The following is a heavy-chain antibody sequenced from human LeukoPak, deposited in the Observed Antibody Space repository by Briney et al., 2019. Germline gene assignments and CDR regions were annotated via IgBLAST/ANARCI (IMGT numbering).Heavy chain of an antibody. V-gene: IGHV3-23*01. D-gene: IGHD3-22*01. Sequence: GGSLRLSCAASGFTFSSYAMSWVRQAPGKGLEWVSAISGSGGSTYYADSVKGRFTISRGNSKNTLYLQMNSLRAEDTAVYYCAKDPTTYYYDSSGYGWGQGTLVTVPS. J-gene: IGHJ4*02. CDR1: GFTFSSYA. CDR3: AKDPTTYYYDSSGYG. CDR2: ISGSGGST.